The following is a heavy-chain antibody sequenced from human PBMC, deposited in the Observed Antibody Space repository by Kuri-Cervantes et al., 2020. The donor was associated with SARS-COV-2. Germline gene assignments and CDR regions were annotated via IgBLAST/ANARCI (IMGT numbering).Heavy chain of an antibody. J-gene: IGHJ3*02. Sequence: SQTLSLTCVVSGGAINTYNWWTWVRQPPGKGLQWIGEIFHDGSTKFNPSLPIRGRVTMSLDKSKNQFSLNLTSVTAADTAVYYCARESTYTFDIWGQGTLVTVSS. CDR1: GGAINTYNW. CDR3: ARESTYTFDI. D-gene: IGHD2-2*02. V-gene: IGHV4-4*02. CDR2: IFHDGST.